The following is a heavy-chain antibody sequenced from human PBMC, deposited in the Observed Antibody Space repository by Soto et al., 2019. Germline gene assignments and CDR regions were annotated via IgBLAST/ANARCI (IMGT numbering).Heavy chain of an antibody. Sequence: EVQLVESGGGWVQPGRSLRLSCAASGFTFDVYAMHWVRQAPGKGLAWVSGINYNSGSVGYADSVKGRFTISRDNAKNSLNLQMNSLRAEDTAVYYCAKDISLRGWVYLVVEYWGQGTLVTVS. CDR1: GFTFDVYA. CDR3: AKDISLRGWVYLVVEY. J-gene: IGHJ4*02. V-gene: IGHV3-9*01. D-gene: IGHD6-13*01. CDR2: INYNSGSV.